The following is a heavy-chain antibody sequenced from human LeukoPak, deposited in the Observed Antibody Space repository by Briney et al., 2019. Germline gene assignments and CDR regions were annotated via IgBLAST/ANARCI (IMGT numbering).Heavy chain of an antibody. J-gene: IGHJ4*02. V-gene: IGHV3-23*01. CDR3: AKEDGYNGGEDY. CDR2: ISGSGGST. D-gene: IGHD5-24*01. CDR1: GFTFSSYA. Sequence: GGSLRLSCAASGFTFSSYAMSWVRQAPGKGLEWVSAISGSGGSTYYADSVKGRFTISRDKSKNTLYLQMNSLRAGDTAVYYCAKEDGYNGGEDYWGQGTLVTVSS.